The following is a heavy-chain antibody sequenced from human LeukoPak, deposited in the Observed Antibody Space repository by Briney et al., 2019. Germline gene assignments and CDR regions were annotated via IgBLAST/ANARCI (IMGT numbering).Heavy chain of an antibody. CDR2: INHSGST. V-gene: IGHV4-34*01. D-gene: IGHD3/OR15-3a*01. CDR1: GGSFSGYY. CDR3: AAYGMIFGVVIDY. Sequence: SETLSLTCAVYGGSFSGYYWSWIRQPPGKGLEWIGEINHSGSTYYNPSLKSRVTISVDTSKNQFSLKLSSVTAADTAVYYCAAYGMIFGVVIDYWGQGTLVTVSS. J-gene: IGHJ4*02.